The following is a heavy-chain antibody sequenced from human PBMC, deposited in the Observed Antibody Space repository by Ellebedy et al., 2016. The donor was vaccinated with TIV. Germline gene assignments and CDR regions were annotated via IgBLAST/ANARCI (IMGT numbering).Heavy chain of an antibody. CDR3: ARDLGYCSGGSCPGRFDH. Sequence: ASVKVSXKASRFTFTDYYLHWVRQAPGQGLQWMGWIDPKSGGTNYAHNFQGWVTMTTDTSINTVHMELTRLKSEDTAIYYCARDLGYCSGGSCPGRFDHWGQGTLVTVSS. CDR1: RFTFTDYY. D-gene: IGHD2-15*01. CDR2: IDPKSGGT. J-gene: IGHJ5*02. V-gene: IGHV1-2*04.